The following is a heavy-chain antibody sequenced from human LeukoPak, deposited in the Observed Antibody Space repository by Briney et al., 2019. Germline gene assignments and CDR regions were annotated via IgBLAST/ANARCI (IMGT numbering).Heavy chain of an antibody. CDR1: GFTFSSYW. J-gene: IGHJ3*02. CDR2: IKQDGSEK. CDR3: ARDIGGNSGLGDAFDI. Sequence: GGSLRLSCAASGFTFSSYWMSWVRQAPGKGLEWVANIKQDGSEKYYVDSVKGRFTISRDNAKNSLYLQMNSLRAEDTAVYYCARDIGGNSGLGDAFDIRGQGTMVTVSS. D-gene: IGHD4-23*01. V-gene: IGHV3-7*01.